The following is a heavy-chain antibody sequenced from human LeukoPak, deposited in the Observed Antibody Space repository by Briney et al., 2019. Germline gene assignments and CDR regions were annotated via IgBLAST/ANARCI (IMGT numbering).Heavy chain of an antibody. CDR1: GYTFTGYY. J-gene: IGHJ6*02. V-gene: IGHV1-18*04. D-gene: IGHD4-17*01. Sequence: ASVKVSCKASGYTFTGYYMHWVRQAPGQGLEWMGWISAYNGNTNYAQKLQGRVTMTTDTSTSTAYMELRSLRSDDTAVYYCARDPTVSLVYYGMDVWGQGTTVTVSS. CDR2: ISAYNGNT. CDR3: ARDPTVSLVYYGMDV.